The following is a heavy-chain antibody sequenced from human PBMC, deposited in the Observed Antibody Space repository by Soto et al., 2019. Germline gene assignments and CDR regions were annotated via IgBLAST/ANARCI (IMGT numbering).Heavy chain of an antibody. J-gene: IGHJ4*02. Sequence: ASVKVSCKASGYTFTSYGISCVRQAPGQGLEWMGWINIYSGDANYAQRFQDRVTMTRDTSTNTVYMEMRSLRSDDTAVYYCARALYYYDNSGLAYWGQGTLVTVSS. CDR1: GYTFTSYG. CDR3: ARALYYYDNSGLAY. D-gene: IGHD3-22*01. V-gene: IGHV1-18*01. CDR2: INIYSGDA.